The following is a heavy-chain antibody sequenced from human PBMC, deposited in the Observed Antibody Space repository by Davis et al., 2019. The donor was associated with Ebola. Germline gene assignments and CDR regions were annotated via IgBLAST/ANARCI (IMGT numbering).Heavy chain of an antibody. CDR2: INHSGST. V-gene: IGHV4-34*01. D-gene: IGHD4-23*01. CDR3: ARGQYGGNPGLGY. J-gene: IGHJ4*02. Sequence: GSLRLSCAVYGGSFSGYYWSWIRQPPGKGLEWIGEINHSGSTNYNPSLKSRVTISVDTSKNQFSLKLSSVTAADTAVYFCARGQYGGNPGLGYWGQGTLVTVSS. CDR1: GGSFSGYY.